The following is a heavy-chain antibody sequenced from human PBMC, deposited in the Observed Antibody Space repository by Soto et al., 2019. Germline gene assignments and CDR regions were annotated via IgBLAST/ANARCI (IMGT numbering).Heavy chain of an antibody. CDR3: TRDYYDSSGYYPKFDC. D-gene: IGHD3-22*01. CDR1: GYTFTYYT. Sequence: ASVKVSCKASGYTFTYYTVHWVRQAPGQRLEWMGWINAGDGNTKYSPNFQGRVTITKDTSASTVYMELSSLRSEDTAVYFCTRDYYDSSGYYPKFDCWGQGTLVTVSS. V-gene: IGHV1-3*01. J-gene: IGHJ4*02. CDR2: INAGDGNT.